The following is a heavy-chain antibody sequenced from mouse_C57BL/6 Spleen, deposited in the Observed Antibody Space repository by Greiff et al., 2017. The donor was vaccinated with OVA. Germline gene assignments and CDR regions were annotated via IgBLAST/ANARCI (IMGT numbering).Heavy chain of an antibody. Sequence: EVQLQQSGPELVKPGASVKISCKASGYTFTDYYMNWVKQSPGKSLEWIGDINPNNGGTSYNQKFKGKATLTVDKSSSTAYMELRSLTSEDSAVYYCARNDGYYCFDYWGQGTTLTVSA. J-gene: IGHJ2*01. CDR1: GYTFTDYY. V-gene: IGHV1-26*01. CDR2: INPNNGGT. D-gene: IGHD2-3*01. CDR3: ARNDGYYCFDY.